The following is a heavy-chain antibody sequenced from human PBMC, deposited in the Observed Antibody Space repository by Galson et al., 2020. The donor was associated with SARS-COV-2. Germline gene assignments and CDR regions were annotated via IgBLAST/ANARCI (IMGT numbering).Heavy chain of an antibody. J-gene: IGHJ4*02. CDR3: PRGLLQTTMVIVVYTSASFYFDT. D-gene: IGHD3-22*01. CDR2: ITQSGSV. CDR1: GGSFSGHY. V-gene: IGHV4-34*01. Sequence: SDTLSLRCAVYGGSFSGHYWSWIRQSPGKGLEWIGEITQSGSVNYTPSLKSRVTISADTSKNQFSLELRSVTAADTAIYYCPRGLLQTTMVIVVYTSASFYFDTWGQGTLVSVSS.